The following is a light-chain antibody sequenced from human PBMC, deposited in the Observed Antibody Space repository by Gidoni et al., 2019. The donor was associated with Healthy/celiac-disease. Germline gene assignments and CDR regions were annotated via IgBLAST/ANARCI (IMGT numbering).Light chain of an antibody. CDR2: GAS. CDR3: QQYNNWPPYT. V-gene: IGKV3-15*01. CDR1: QSVSSN. Sequence: ERGMTQSPATLSVSPGERATLSCLASQSVSSNLAWYQQKPGQAPRLLIYGASTRATGIPARFSGSGSGTDFTLTISSLQSEDFAVYYCQQYNNWPPYTFGQGTKLEIK. J-gene: IGKJ2*01.